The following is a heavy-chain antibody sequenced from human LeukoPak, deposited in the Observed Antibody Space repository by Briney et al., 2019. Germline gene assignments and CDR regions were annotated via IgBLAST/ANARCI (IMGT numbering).Heavy chain of an antibody. Sequence: GGSLRLSCAASGFTFSNYWMHWVRQATGKGLVWVSRINTDGSSTGYADSVKGRFTISRDNAKNTLYLQVNSLRAEDMGVYYCARDRRLHHWGQGTLVTVSS. J-gene: IGHJ1*01. CDR2: INTDGSST. V-gene: IGHV3-74*01. CDR3: ARDRRLHH. CDR1: GFTFSNYW.